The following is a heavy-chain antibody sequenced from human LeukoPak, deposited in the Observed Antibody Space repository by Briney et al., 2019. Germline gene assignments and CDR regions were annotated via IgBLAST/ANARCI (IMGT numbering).Heavy chain of an antibody. CDR2: ISYDGSNK. CDR1: GFTFSSYA. D-gene: IGHD2/OR15-2a*01. V-gene: IGHV3-30*04. Sequence: GGSLRLSCAASGFTFSSYAMHWVRQAPGKGLEWVAVISYDGSNKYYADSVKGRFTISRDNSKNTLYLQMNSLRAEDTAVYYCARDFYDILGYYYYMDVWGKGTTVTISS. CDR3: ARDFYDILGYYYYMDV. J-gene: IGHJ6*03.